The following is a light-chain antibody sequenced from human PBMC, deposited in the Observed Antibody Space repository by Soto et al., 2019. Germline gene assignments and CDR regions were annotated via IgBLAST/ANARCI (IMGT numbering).Light chain of an antibody. J-gene: IGLJ3*02. CDR2: LNSDGSH. V-gene: IGLV4-69*01. CDR1: SGHNNYA. Sequence: QPVLTQSPSASASLGASVKLTCTLSSGHNNYAIAWHQQQPEKGPRYLMKLNSDGSHTKGDGIPDRFSGFSSGAERYLTISSLQSEDEADYYCQTWGTGTWVFGGGTKLTVL. CDR3: QTWGTGTWV.